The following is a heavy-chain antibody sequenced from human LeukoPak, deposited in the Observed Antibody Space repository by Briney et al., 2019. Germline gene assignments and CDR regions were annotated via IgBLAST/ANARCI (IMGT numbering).Heavy chain of an antibody. D-gene: IGHD4-17*01. CDR1: GYTFTSYG. J-gene: IGHJ4*02. CDR2: ISAYNGNT. V-gene: IGHV1-18*01. Sequence: ASVKVSCKASGYTFTSYGISWVRQAPGQGLEWMGWISAYNGNTNYAQKLQGRDTMTTDTSTSTAYMELRSLRSDDTAVYYCARDLVIIDYGDYSDYWGQGTLVTVSS. CDR3: ARDLVIIDYGDYSDY.